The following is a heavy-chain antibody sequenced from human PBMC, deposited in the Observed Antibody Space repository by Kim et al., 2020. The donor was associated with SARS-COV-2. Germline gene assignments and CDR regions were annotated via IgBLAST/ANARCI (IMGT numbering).Heavy chain of an antibody. CDR3: AKAGSAYYDSSGYYTLFDY. V-gene: IGHV3-9*01. D-gene: IGHD3-22*01. Sequence: GRFTISRDNAKNSLYLQMNSLRAEDTALYYCAKAGSAYYDSSGYYTLFDYWGQGTLVTVSS. J-gene: IGHJ4*02.